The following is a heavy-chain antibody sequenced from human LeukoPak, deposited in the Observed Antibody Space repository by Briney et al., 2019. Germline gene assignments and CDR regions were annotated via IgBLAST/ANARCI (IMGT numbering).Heavy chain of an antibody. CDR2: IWYDGSNK. J-gene: IGHJ4*02. Sequence: GRSLRLSCAASGFTFSSYGMHWVRQAPSKGLEWVAVIWYDGSNKYYADSVKGRFTISRDNSKNTLYLQMNSLRAEDTAVYYCARDSGSYYVEFDYWGQGTLVTVSS. CDR3: ARDSGSYYVEFDY. V-gene: IGHV3-33*01. D-gene: IGHD1-26*01. CDR1: GFTFSSYG.